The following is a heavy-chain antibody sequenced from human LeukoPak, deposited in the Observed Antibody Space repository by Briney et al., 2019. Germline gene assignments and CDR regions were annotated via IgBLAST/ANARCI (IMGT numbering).Heavy chain of an antibody. CDR1: GGSISSYY. CDR2: IYYSGST. Sequence: KPSETLSLTCTVSGGSISSYYWSWIRQPPGKGLEWIGYIYYSGSTNYNPSLKSRVTISVDTSKNQFSLKLSSVTAADTAVYYCARLVTLKNWSDPWGQGTLVTVSS. D-gene: IGHD2-21*02. J-gene: IGHJ5*02. CDR3: ARLVTLKNWSDP. V-gene: IGHV4-59*01.